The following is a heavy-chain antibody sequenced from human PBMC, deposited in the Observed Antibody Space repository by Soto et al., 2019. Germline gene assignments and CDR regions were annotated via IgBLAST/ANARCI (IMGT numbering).Heavy chain of an antibody. J-gene: IGHJ5*02. V-gene: IGHV3-33*01. CDR2: IWYDGSNK. Sequence: GGSLRLSCAASGFTFSSYGMHWVRQAPGKGLEWVAVIWYDGSNKYYADSVKGRFTISRDNSKNTLYLQMNSLRAEDTAVYYCARDPTEYCSGGSCYPKYNWFDPWGQGTLVTVSS. D-gene: IGHD2-15*01. CDR3: ARDPTEYCSGGSCYPKYNWFDP. CDR1: GFTFSSYG.